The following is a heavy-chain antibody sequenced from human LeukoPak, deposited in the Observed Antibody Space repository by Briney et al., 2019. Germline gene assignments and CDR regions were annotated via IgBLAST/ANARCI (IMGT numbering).Heavy chain of an antibody. CDR3: ARLTPSYYYDSSGYYDI. V-gene: IGHV4-30-2*01. CDR2: IYHSGST. J-gene: IGHJ3*02. CDR1: GGSISSGGYY. Sequence: SETLSLTCTVSGGSISSGGYYWSWIRQPPGKGLEWIGYIYHSGSTYYNPSLKSRVTISVDTSKNQFSLKLSSVTAADTAVYYCARLTPSYYYDSSGYYDIWGQGTMVTVSS. D-gene: IGHD3-22*01.